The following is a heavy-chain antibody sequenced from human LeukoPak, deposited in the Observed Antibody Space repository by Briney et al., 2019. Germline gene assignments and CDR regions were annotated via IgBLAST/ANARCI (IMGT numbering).Heavy chain of an antibody. CDR3: TTLYYDFWSGYYTGRGIDY. CDR2: IKSKTDGGTT. J-gene: IGHJ4*02. D-gene: IGHD3-3*01. V-gene: IGHV3-15*01. CDR1: GFTFSNAW. Sequence: GGSLRLSCAASGFTFSNAWMSWVRQAPGKGLEWVGRIKSKTDGGTTDYAAPVNDRFTISRDDSKTTLYLHMNSLKTDDTAVYYCTTLYYDFWSGYYTGRGIDYWGQGTLVTVSS.